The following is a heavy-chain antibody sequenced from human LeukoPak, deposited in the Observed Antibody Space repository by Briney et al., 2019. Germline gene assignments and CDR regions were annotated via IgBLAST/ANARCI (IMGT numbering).Heavy chain of an antibody. D-gene: IGHD7-27*01. CDR1: GFTFSSYG. J-gene: IGHJ4*02. CDR2: IWYDGSNK. Sequence: QPGRSLRLSCAASGFTFSSYGMHWVRQAPGKGLEWVAVIWYDGSNKYYADSVKGRFTISRDNSKNTLYLQMNSLRAEDTAVYYCARGGPYNEPATGDRAEFDYWGQGTLVTVSS. CDR3: ARGGPYNEPATGDRAEFDY. V-gene: IGHV3-33*08.